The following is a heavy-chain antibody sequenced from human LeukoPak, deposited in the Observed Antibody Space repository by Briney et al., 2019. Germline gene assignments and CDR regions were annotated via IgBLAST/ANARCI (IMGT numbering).Heavy chain of an antibody. D-gene: IGHD3-16*01. J-gene: IGHJ4*02. CDR1: GGSISSYY. Sequence: SETLSLTCTVSGGSISSYYWSWIRQPPGKGLEWLGYIYYSGSTNYNPSLKSRVTISVDTSKNQFSLKLSSVTAADTAMYYCGNSGGVTSPYNYFDYWGQGTLVTVSS. V-gene: IGHV4-59*08. CDR2: IYYSGST. CDR3: GNSGGVTSPYNYFDY.